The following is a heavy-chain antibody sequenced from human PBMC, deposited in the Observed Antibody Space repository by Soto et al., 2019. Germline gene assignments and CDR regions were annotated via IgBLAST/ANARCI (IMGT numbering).Heavy chain of an antibody. CDR3: AKDILGVGATGAFDI. Sequence: EVQLLESGGGLVQPGRSLRLSCAASGFTFDDYAMHWVRQATGKGLEWVSGIRWNSGSIGYADSVKGRFTISRDNAKNSLYLQMNSLRAEDTALYYCAKDILGVGATGAFDIWGQGTMVTVSS. J-gene: IGHJ3*02. CDR1: GFTFDDYA. V-gene: IGHV3-9*01. CDR2: IRWNSGSI. D-gene: IGHD1-26*01.